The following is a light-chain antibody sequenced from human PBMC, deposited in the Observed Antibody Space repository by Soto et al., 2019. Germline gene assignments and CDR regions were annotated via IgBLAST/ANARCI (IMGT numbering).Light chain of an antibody. J-gene: IGKJ3*01. V-gene: IGKV3D-20*02. CDR2: SAS. CDR1: QSLSSAF. CDR3: QQRINWPVT. Sequence: DIVLTQSPGTLSLSPGQRATLSCRASQSLSSAFLAWYQQKPGQAPRLLIYSASSRATGVPDRFSGSGSGTDFTLTISRLEPEDFAVYYCQQRINWPVTFGPGTKVDIK.